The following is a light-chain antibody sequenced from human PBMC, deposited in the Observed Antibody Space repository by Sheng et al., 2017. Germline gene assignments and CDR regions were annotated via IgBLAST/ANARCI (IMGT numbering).Light chain of an antibody. CDR3: QQYDSEIT. Sequence: DIQMTQSPSVVSASVGDRVTITCRASQSVSSWLAWYQQKPGKAPKLLIYKASILQSGVPSRFSGSGSGTEFTLTISSLQPDDFATYYCQQYDSEITFGQGTRLEIK. J-gene: IGKJ5*01. CDR1: QSVSSW. CDR2: KAS. V-gene: IGKV1-5*03.